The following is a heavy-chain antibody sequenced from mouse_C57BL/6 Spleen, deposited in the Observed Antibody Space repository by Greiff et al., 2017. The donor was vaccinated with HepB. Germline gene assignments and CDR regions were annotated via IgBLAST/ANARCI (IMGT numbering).Heavy chain of an antibody. CDR3: ASLYGNRVDYAMDY. CDR1: GYTFTDYN. CDR2: INPNNGGT. Sequence: EVQLQQSGPELVKPGASVKMSCKASGYTFTDYNMHWVKQSHGKSLEWIGYINPNNGGTSYNQKFKGKATLTVNKSSSTAYMELRSLTSEDSAVYYCASLYGNRVDYAMDYWGQGTSVTVSS. D-gene: IGHD2-10*02. J-gene: IGHJ4*01. V-gene: IGHV1-22*01.